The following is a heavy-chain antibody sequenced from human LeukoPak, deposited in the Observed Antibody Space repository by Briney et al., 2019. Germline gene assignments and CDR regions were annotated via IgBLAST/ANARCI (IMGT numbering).Heavy chain of an antibody. CDR3: ARGGDTAMLAY. Sequence: SETLSLTCAVYGGSFSGYYWSWIRQPPGKGLEWIGEINHSGSTNYNPSLKSRVTISVDTSKNQFSLKLSSVTAADTAVYYCARGGDTAMLAYWGQGTLVTVSS. CDR2: INHSGST. D-gene: IGHD5-18*01. J-gene: IGHJ4*02. V-gene: IGHV4-34*01. CDR1: GGSFSGYY.